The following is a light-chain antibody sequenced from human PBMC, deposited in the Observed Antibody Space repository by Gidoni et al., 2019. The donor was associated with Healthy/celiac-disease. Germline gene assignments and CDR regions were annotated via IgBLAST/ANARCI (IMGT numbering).Light chain of an antibody. Sequence: EIVLTQSQGTLSLSTGERATLSCRASQSVSSSYLAWYQQKPGQAPRLLIYGASSRATGIPDRFSGSGSGTDFTLTISRLEPEDFAVDYCQQYGSSLITFGQGTRLEIK. CDR1: QSVSSSY. J-gene: IGKJ5*01. V-gene: IGKV3-20*01. CDR3: QQYGSSLIT. CDR2: GAS.